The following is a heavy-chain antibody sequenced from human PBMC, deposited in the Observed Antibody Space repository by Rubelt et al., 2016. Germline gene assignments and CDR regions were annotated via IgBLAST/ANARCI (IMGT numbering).Heavy chain of an antibody. V-gene: IGHV4-34*01. Sequence: QVQLQQWGAGLLKPSETLSLTCAVYGGSFSGYYWSWIRQPPGKGLEWIGEINHSGSTNYNPSLKSRVTISVDTPKTQFSRKRGSVTGADTAVYFGARHIRDGTSGYYYGHWGQGTLVTVSS. CDR2: INHSGST. CDR3: ARHIRDGTSGYYYGH. J-gene: IGHJ4*02. D-gene: IGHD3-22*01. CDR1: GGSFSGYY.